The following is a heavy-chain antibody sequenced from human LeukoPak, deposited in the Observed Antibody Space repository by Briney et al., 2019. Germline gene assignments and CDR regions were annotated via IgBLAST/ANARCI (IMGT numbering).Heavy chain of an antibody. Sequence: NTSETLSLTCAVSGGSISSSNWWSWVRQPPGKGLEWIGEVYHSGSTNYNPSLESRVTISIDKSKNQFSLTLSSVTAADTAVYYCGAGDSYYFDYWGQGNLVTVSS. CDR3: GAGDSYYFDY. V-gene: IGHV4-4*02. CDR1: GGSISSSNW. J-gene: IGHJ4*02. D-gene: IGHD4-17*01. CDR2: VYHSGST.